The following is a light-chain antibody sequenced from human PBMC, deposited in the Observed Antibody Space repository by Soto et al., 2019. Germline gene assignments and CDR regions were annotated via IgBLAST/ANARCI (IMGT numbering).Light chain of an antibody. CDR3: QHYGGSPGT. Sequence: EIVLTQSPGTLSLSPGERATLSCRASQRVSTTYVAWYQQRPGQAPRLLIYDVSSRATGIPGRFSGSGSGTDFTLSISRLEPEDFAVYYCQHYGGSPGTFGQGTKVEIK. J-gene: IGKJ1*01. V-gene: IGKV3-20*01. CDR1: QRVSTTY. CDR2: DVS.